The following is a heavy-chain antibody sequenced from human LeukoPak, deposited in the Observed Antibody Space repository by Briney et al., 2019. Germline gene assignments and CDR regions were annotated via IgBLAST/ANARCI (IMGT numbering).Heavy chain of an antibody. D-gene: IGHD3-10*01. CDR1: GYSFTSYW. V-gene: IGHV5-51*01. CDR2: IYPGDSDT. CDR3: ASQAFYYGSGSYAADY. J-gene: IGHJ4*02. Sequence: GESLKISCKGSGYSFTSYWIGWVRQMPGKGLEWMGIIYPGDSDTRYSPSFQGQVTISADKSISTAYLQWSSLKASDTAMYYCASQAFYYGSGSYAADYWGQGTLVTVSS.